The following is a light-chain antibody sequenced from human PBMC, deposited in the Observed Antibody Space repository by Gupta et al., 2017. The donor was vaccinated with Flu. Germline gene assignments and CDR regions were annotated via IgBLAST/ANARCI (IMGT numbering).Light chain of an antibody. V-gene: IGKV1-6*01. CDR3: RQGSNYPRT. J-gene: IGKJ2*01. CDR2: AAS. CDR1: QGIRND. Sequence: AIPMTLSPSSLSASVGDRATLTCRASQGIRNDLGWYQQKPGKAPKLLIYAASSLPSGVPVRFSGSGSGTDFTLTISSLEPEDFATYYCRQGSNYPRTFGQGTKLEIK.